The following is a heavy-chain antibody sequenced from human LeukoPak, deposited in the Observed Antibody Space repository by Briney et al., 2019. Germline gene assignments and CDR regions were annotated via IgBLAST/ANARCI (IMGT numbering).Heavy chain of an antibody. CDR3: ARGGSQMEVDY. J-gene: IGHJ4*02. Sequence: GGSLRLSCAASGFTFSSYDMHWVRQATGKGLEWVSAIGTAGDTYYPGSVKGRFTISRENAKNSLYLQINSLRAGDTAVYYCARGGSQMEVDYWGQGTLVTVSS. CDR1: GFTFSSYD. D-gene: IGHD5-24*01. CDR2: IGTAGDT. V-gene: IGHV3-13*01.